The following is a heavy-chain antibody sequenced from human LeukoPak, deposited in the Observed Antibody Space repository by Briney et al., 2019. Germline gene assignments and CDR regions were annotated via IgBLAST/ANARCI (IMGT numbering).Heavy chain of an antibody. CDR1: GGSISGSGYY. CDR3: ARGDMMLRGVIDEIDP. D-gene: IGHD3-10*01. CDR2: FHYSGST. J-gene: IGHJ5*02. Sequence: PSETLSLTCSVSGGSISGSGYYWAWIRQPPGKGLEWIGCFHYSGSTNYNPSLKSRVTMSVDTSKNQFSLKLSSVTAADTAVYYCARGDMMLRGVIDEIDPWGQGTLVTVSS. V-gene: IGHV4-39*07.